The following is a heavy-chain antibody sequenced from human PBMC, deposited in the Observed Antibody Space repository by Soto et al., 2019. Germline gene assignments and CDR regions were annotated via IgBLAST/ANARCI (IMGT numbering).Heavy chain of an antibody. CDR2: IYYSGST. V-gene: IGHV4-59*01. J-gene: IGHJ6*02. CDR3: ARGVLRYDFWSGYPPDYYYYGMDV. Sequence: TSETLSLTCTVSGGSISSYYWSWIRQPPGKGLEWIGYIYYSGSTNYNPSLKSRVTISVDTSKNQFSLKLSSVTAADTAVYYCARGVLRYDFWSGYPPDYYYYGMDVWGQGTTVTVSS. D-gene: IGHD3-3*01. CDR1: GGSISSYY.